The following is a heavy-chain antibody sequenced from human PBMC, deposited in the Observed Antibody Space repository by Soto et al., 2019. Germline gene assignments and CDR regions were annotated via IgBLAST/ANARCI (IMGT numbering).Heavy chain of an antibody. CDR1: GYTFTSYY. CDR2: INPSGGST. Sequence: ASVKVSCKASGYTFTSYYMHWVRQAPGQGLDWMGIINPSGGSTSYAQKFQGRVTMTRDTSTSTVYMELSSLRSEDTAVYYCARTLRDGYKGPADYYGMDVWGQGTTVTVSS. D-gene: IGHD5-12*01. CDR3: ARTLRDGYKGPADYYGMDV. J-gene: IGHJ6*02. V-gene: IGHV1-46*01.